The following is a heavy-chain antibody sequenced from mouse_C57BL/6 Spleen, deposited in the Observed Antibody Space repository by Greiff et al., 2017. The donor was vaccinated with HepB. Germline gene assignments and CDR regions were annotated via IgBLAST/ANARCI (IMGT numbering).Heavy chain of an antibody. J-gene: IGHJ2*01. CDR1: GYTFTDYY. V-gene: IGHV1-19*01. D-gene: IGHD2-3*01. CDR3: AVGDGYPDY. CDR2: INPYNGGT. Sequence: VQLQQSGPVLVKPGASVKMSCKASGYTFTDYYMNWVKQSHGKSLEWIGVINPYNGGTSYNQKFKGKATLTVDKSSSTAYMELNSLTSEDSAVYYCAVGDGYPDYWGQGTTLTVSS.